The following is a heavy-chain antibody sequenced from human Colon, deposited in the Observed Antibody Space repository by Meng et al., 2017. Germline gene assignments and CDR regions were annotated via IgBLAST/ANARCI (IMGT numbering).Heavy chain of an antibody. CDR1: GGSVSRGTYY. V-gene: IGHV4-61*01. J-gene: IGHJ4*02. CDR2: IYYSGTT. CDR3: ARDRVPGKY. Sequence: QVQLQGPGPGLVRPSETRSPTCIVSGGSVSRGTYYWSWIRQPPGKGLEWIGCIYYSGTTNYNPSLKSRVTISVDTSKNQFSLKLSSVTPADTAVYFCARDRVPGKYWGQGTLVTVSS. D-gene: IGHD1-14*01.